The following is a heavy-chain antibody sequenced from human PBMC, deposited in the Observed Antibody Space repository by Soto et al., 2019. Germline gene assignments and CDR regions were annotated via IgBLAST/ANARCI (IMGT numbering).Heavy chain of an antibody. CDR2: IYYSGST. CDR1: GGSISDSRYF. J-gene: IGHJ4*02. CDR3: ARRGVSSYYSNY. D-gene: IGHD2-15*01. V-gene: IGHV4-39*01. Sequence: SETLSLICTLSGGSISDSRYFWVWIRQPPGKGLEWIGNIYYSGSTYYNLSLKSRVTISVDTSKNQFSLKLSSVTAADTAVYYCARRGVSSYYSNYWGLGTLVTVSS.